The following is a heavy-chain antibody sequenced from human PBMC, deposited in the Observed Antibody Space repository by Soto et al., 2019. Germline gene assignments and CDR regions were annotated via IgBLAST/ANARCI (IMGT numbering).Heavy chain of an antibody. CDR1: GDTLTELS. CDR2: FDPEDGET. V-gene: IGHV1-24*01. CDR3: ATARVSRLWVTCYSCPFES. J-gene: IGHJ4*02. D-gene: IGHD3-16*01. Sequence: QVQLVQSGAEMKKPGASVKVSCKVSGDTLTELSIHWVRQAHGKGLEWMGGFDPEDGETIFAQKFQGRVTMTDDTSTDTSYMELSSLKSEHTAVYYCATARVSRLWVTCYSCPFESWGQGALVTVSS.